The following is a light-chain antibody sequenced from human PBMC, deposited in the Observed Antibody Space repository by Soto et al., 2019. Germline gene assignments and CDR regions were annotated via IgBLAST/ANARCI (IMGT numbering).Light chain of an antibody. CDR1: QSISTY. CDR3: QQSYTSPVT. Sequence: DIQMTQSPSSLSASVGDRGTFTCRASQSISTYLNWYEQKPGKAPNLLIYGASKLQSGVPSRFSGGGSGTDFTLTISSLQPEDFGTYYCQQSYTSPVTFGGGTKVDIK. J-gene: IGKJ4*01. V-gene: IGKV1-39*01. CDR2: GAS.